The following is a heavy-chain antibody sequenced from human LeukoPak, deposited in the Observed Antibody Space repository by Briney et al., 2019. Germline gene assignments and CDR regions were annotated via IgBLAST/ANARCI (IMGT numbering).Heavy chain of an antibody. V-gene: IGHV4-39*01. CDR3: ARRRRYFCGGDCSDDY. Sequence: SETPSLTFTVSGGSISSSSYSWGWIPPPPRKGVEWIGGIYYSGSTYYNPSLKSRVTISVDTSKNQFSLKLSSVTAADTAVYYCARRRRYFCGGDCSDDYWGQGTLVTVSS. D-gene: IGHD2-21*02. CDR2: IYYSGST. CDR1: GGSISSSSYS. J-gene: IGHJ4*02.